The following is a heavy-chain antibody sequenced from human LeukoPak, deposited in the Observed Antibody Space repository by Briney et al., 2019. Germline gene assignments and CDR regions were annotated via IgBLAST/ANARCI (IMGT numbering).Heavy chain of an antibody. D-gene: IGHD2-2*01. CDR2: ISYDGSNK. V-gene: IGHV3-30*18. CDR3: AKDPVRVVVPAFYYYYGMDV. CDR1: GFTFSSYG. J-gene: IGHJ6*02. Sequence: PGRFLRLSCAASGFTFSSYGMHWVRQAPGKGLEWVAVISYDGSNKYYADSVKGRFTISRDNSKNTLYLQMNSLRAEDTAVYYCAKDPVRVVVPAFYYYYGMDVWGQGTTVTVSS.